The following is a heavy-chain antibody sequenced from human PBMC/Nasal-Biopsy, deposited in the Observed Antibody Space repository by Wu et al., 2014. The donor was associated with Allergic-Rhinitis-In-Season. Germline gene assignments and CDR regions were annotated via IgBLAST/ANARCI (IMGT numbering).Heavy chain of an antibody. CDR3: AKVGPDDEDYGFHYYDY. D-gene: IGHD4-17*01. CDR1: GFIFSTYG. J-gene: IGHJ4*02. Sequence: LRLSCAASGFIFSTYGMHWVRQAPGKGLESVAVISYDGGKTYFADSVKGRFTISRDNSKNTLYLQMNSLRADDTALYYCAKVGPDDEDYGFHYYDYWGQGTLVTVSS. CDR2: ISYDGGKT. V-gene: IGHV3-30*18.